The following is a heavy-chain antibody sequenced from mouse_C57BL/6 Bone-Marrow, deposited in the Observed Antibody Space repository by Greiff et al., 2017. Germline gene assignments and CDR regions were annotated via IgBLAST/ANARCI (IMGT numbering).Heavy chain of an antibody. D-gene: IGHD1-1*01. V-gene: IGHV1-81*01. Sequence: VQGVESGAELARPGASVKLSCKASGYTFTSYGISWVKQRTGQGLEWIGEIYPRSGNTYYNEKFKGKATLTADKSSSTAYMELRSLTSEDSAVYFCARKDYYYGSSGYYYAMDYWGQGTSVTVSS. CDR3: ARKDYYYGSSGYYYAMDY. CDR2: IYPRSGNT. CDR1: GYTFTSYG. J-gene: IGHJ4*01.